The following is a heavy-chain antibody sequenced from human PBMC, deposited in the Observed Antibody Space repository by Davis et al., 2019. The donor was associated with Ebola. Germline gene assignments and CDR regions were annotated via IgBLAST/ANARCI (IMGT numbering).Heavy chain of an antibody. D-gene: IGHD3-3*01. CDR1: GGSISSGDYS. Sequence: MPSETLSLTCAVSGGSISSGDYSWSWIRQPPGKGLEWIGYIYHSGSTNYNPSLKSRVTISVDTSKNQFSLKLSSVTAADTAVYYCAGGYGDFWSGYYYYYYGMDVWGQGTTATVSS. V-gene: IGHV4-30-2*01. J-gene: IGHJ6*02. CDR2: IYHSGST. CDR3: AGGYGDFWSGYYYYYYGMDV.